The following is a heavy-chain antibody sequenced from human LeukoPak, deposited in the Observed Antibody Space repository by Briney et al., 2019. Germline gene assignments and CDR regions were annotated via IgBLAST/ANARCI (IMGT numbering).Heavy chain of an antibody. Sequence: SETLSLTCTVSGGSISGYFWNWIRQAPGKGLEWIGFVYYTGNTNNNPSLKSRATMSVDTSKNHFSLKLSSVTAADTAVYFCARAGSWHNANFDYWRQGILVTVSS. V-gene: IGHV4-59*01. D-gene: IGHD6-13*01. CDR2: VYYTGNT. CDR3: ARAGSWHNANFDY. CDR1: GGSISGYF. J-gene: IGHJ4*02.